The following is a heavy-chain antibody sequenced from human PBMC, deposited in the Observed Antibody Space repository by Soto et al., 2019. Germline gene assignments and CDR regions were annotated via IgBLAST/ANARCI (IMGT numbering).Heavy chain of an antibody. CDR1: GLTFTTYS. D-gene: IGHD6-6*01. V-gene: IGHV3-21*01. Sequence: EVQLVESGGGLVEPGGSLRLSCAPSGLTFTTYSMNWVRQAPGKGLEWVSSISSGSDYIYYAESVKGRFTISRDNAKNSLYLQMNSLRADVTAVYYCARNRNPSSKRHGMDVWGQGTRVNVS. CDR3: ARNRNPSSKRHGMDV. J-gene: IGHJ6*02. CDR2: ISSGSDYI.